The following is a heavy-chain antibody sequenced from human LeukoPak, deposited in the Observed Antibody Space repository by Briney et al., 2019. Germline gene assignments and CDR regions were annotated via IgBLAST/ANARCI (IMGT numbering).Heavy chain of an antibody. V-gene: IGHV3-23*01. CDR3: VRDLYNTILYLLAH. Sequence: PGGSLRLSCAGSGFAFGSYAMSCVRQAPGMGLEWVSSISADGQVTYYADSVEGRFTVSRDNSNSTLYLQLNSLRAEDTATYYFVRDLYNTILYLLAHWGEGTLVTVSS. CDR2: ISADGQVT. CDR1: GFAFGSYA. J-gene: IGHJ4*02. D-gene: IGHD3-10*01.